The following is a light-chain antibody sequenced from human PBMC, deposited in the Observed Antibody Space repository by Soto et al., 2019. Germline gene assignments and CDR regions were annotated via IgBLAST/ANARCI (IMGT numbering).Light chain of an antibody. CDR3: QHRLNWPWT. J-gene: IGKJ1*01. CDR2: DTS. CDR1: QSIGTY. Sequence: EIVLTQSPATLSLSPGEGVTLSCRASQSIGTYLAWYRQKPGQAPRLLIYDTSNRATGTPDRFSGSGSGTDFTLTISSLEPEDFAVYYCQHRLNWPWT. V-gene: IGKV3-11*01.